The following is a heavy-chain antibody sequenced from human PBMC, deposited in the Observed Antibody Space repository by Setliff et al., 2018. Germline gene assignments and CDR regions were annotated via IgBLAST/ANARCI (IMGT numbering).Heavy chain of an antibody. CDR3: AKDSSGRDAFDI. V-gene: IGHV3-7*03. CDR2: INQDGSEK. D-gene: IGHD3-10*01. J-gene: IGHJ3*02. CDR1: GFTFSSYW. Sequence: PGGSLRLSCAASGFTFSSYWMSWVRQAPGKGLEWVANINQDGSEKYYVDSVKGRFTISRDNSKNTLYLQMNSLSAEDTAVYYCAKDSSGRDAFDIWGQGTMVTVSS.